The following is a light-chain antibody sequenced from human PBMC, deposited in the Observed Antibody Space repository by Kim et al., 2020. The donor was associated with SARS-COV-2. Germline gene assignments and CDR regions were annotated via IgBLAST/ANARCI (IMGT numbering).Light chain of an antibody. CDR3: QQFHTYPYT. J-gene: IGKJ2*01. Sequence: DIQMTQSPSTLSASVGDSVTITCRASQNVVSWLAWYQQKPGQAPKLLIYDAATLESGVPSRFSGGGGGSEFTLRISSLQPDDFATYFCQQFHTYPYTFGQGTKLEL. V-gene: IGKV1-5*01. CDR1: QNVVSW. CDR2: DAA.